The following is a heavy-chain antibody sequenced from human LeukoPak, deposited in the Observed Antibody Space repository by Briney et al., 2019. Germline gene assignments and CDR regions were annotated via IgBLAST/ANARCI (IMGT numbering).Heavy chain of an antibody. J-gene: IGHJ4*02. Sequence: AAVKVSCKASGNTFTNYYVHWVRQAPGQGLEWMGLINPSGSNTNYAQKFRGRVTMTRDTSATTVYMELSSLRSEDTAVYYCAREESGGYFDYGGQGTLVTASS. CDR2: INPSGSNT. D-gene: IGHD2-8*02. CDR1: GNTFTNYY. V-gene: IGHV1-46*01. CDR3: AREESGGYFDY.